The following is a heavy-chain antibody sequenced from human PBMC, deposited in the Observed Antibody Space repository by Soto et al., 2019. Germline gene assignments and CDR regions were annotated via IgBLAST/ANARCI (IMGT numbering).Heavy chain of an antibody. CDR2: ISAYNGNI. D-gene: IGHD4-17*01. Sequence: ASVKVSCKASGYTFMSYGISWVRQGPGQGLEWMGWISAYNGNIKYAEKVQGRVTMTADTSTNTAYMELRRLRSDDTAVYYCARDLDDYGDIYYYYGMDVWGQGTTVTVSS. V-gene: IGHV1-18*01. CDR1: GYTFMSYG. J-gene: IGHJ6*02. CDR3: ARDLDDYGDIYYYYGMDV.